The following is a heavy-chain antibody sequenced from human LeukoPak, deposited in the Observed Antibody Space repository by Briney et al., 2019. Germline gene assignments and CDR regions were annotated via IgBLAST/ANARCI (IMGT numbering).Heavy chain of an antibody. CDR2: ISTTGSTI. D-gene: IGHD6-6*01. Sequence: GGPLKLSCVASGFPFTDYYISWIGLAPGKGLEWVSYISTTGSTIYYADSVKGRFTISRDNARNSVFLQMNSLRGEDTAVYYCARDIYSSSPEGVDVWGQGTTVTVSS. CDR1: GFPFTDYY. V-gene: IGHV3-11*01. J-gene: IGHJ6*02. CDR3: ARDIYSSSPEGVDV.